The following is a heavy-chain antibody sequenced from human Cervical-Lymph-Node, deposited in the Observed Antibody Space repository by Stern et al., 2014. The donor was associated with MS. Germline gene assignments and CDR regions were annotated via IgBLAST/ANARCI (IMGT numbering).Heavy chain of an antibody. CDR2: IYTDDST. J-gene: IGHJ3*02. CDR1: GFTVSNNY. CDR3: ARAIFGVNTAAMAPDAFDT. Sequence: EVQLVESGGGLIQPGGSLRLSCAAPGFTVSNNYMSWVRQAPGKGLEWVSLIYTDDSTYYAGSVKGRFTISRDISKNKLFLQMNSLRAEGTAVYYCARAIFGVNTAAMAPDAFDTWGQGTMVTVSS. V-gene: IGHV3-53*01. D-gene: IGHD3-3*01.